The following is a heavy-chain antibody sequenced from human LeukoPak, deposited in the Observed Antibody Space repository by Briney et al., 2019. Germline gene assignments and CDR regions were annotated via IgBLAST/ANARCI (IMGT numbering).Heavy chain of an antibody. D-gene: IGHD1-26*01. J-gene: IGHJ4*02. CDR2: IYYSGST. V-gene: IGHV4-59*01. CDR3: ARRLVGVFDY. Sequence: SETLSLTCTVSGGSISSYYWSWIRQPPGKGLEWIGYIYYSGSTNYNPSLKSRVTISVDTSKNQFSLKLSSVTAADTAVYYCARRLVGVFDYWGQGTLVTVSS. CDR1: GGSISSYY.